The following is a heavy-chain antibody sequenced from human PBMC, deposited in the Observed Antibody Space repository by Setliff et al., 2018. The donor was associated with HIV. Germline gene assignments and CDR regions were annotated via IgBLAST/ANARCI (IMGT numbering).Heavy chain of an antibody. Sequence: SETLSLTCNVSGFSIGNFYYWGWVRQPPGKGLEWVGSMYPNGRTYYNPSVKSRVTISVDTSKNQFFLKLSSVTAADTAMYYCARRKDDYSGNSFDSWGHGTLVTVSS. J-gene: IGHJ4*01. V-gene: IGHV4-38-2*02. CDR2: MYPNGRT. CDR3: ARRKDDYSGNSFDS. D-gene: IGHD4-4*01. CDR1: GFSIGNFYY.